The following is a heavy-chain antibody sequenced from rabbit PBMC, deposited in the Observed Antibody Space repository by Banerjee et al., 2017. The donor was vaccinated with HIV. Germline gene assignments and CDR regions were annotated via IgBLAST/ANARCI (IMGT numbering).Heavy chain of an antibody. D-gene: IGHD4-2*01. CDR2: IYTSSGST. V-gene: IGHV1S40*01. Sequence: QSLEESGGDLVQPGGSLKLSCKASGFDFSSYYMCWVRQAPGKGLEWIACIYTSSGSTYYANWTKGRFTISKTSSTTVTLQMTSLTAADTATYFCARGTTAAGVAYSLWGPGTLVTVS. CDR1: GFDFSSYY. J-gene: IGHJ6*01. CDR3: ARGTTAAGVAYSL.